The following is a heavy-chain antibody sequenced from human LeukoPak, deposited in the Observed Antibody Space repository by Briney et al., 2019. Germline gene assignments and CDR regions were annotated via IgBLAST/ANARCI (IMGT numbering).Heavy chain of an antibody. CDR2: IYSGGST. V-gene: IGHV3-66*01. CDR3: ARSPRMATIAFDI. Sequence: GGSLRLSCAASGFTVSSNYMSWVRQAPGKGLEWVSVIYSGGSTYYADSVKGRFTISRDNSKNSLYLQMNSLRDEDTAVYYCARSPRMATIAFDIWGQGTMVTVSS. J-gene: IGHJ3*02. CDR1: GFTVSSNY. D-gene: IGHD5-24*01.